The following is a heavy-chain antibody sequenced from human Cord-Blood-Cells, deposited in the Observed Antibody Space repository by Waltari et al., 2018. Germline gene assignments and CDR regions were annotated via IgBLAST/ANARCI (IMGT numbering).Heavy chain of an antibody. J-gene: IGHJ4*02. CDR1: GVTFSSYA. CDR2: ISGSCGST. CDR3: ANNLWFGELESY. Sequence: EVQLLESGGGLVQPGGSMRLSCATSGVTFSSYARSWVRQAPGKGLEWVSAISGSCGSTYYADSVKGRFTISRDNSKNTLYLQMNSLRAEDTAVYYCANNLWFGELESYWGQGTLVTVSS. D-gene: IGHD3-10*01. V-gene: IGHV3-23*01.